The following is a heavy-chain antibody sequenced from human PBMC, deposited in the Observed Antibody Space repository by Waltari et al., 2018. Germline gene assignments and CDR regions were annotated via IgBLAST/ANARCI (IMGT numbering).Heavy chain of an antibody. CDR1: GYSISSGSY. J-gene: IGHJ4*02. Sequence: QVQLQESGPGLVKPSETLSLTCTVSGYSISSGSYWGWIRQPPGKGLEWIGSIYHSGSTYYNPSLKSRVTISVDTSKNQFSLKLSSVTAADTAVYYCARGIRQGYYFDYWGQGTLVTVSS. V-gene: IGHV4-38-2*02. CDR3: ARGIRQGYYFDY. CDR2: IYHSGST.